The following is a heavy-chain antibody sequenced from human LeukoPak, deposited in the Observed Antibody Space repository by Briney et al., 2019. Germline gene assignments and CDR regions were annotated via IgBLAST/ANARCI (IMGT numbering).Heavy chain of an antibody. V-gene: IGHV3-33*01. CDR3: ARRPGN. CDR1: GFNFGSDA. D-gene: IGHD1-14*01. Sequence: GGSLRLSCTAPGFNFGSDAMHWVRQAPGKGLEWVAFIWYDGSNDHYADSVKGRFTISRDSSKNTLFLQMNDLTVEDTARYYCARRPGNWGQGILVTVSS. CDR2: IWYDGSND. J-gene: IGHJ4*02.